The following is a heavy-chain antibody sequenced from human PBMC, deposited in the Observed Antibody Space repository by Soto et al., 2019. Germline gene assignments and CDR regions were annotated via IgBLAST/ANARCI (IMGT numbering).Heavy chain of an antibody. D-gene: IGHD3-22*01. V-gene: IGHV3-11*01. Sequence: GGSLRLSCAASGFTFSDYYMSWIRQAPGKGLEWVSYITSSGSTLYYADSVKGRFTISRDNAKNSLYLQMNSLRAEDTAVYYCARDGDSSGYYGPFDIWGQGTMVTVSS. CDR1: GFTFSDYY. CDR3: ARDGDSSGYYGPFDI. J-gene: IGHJ3*02. CDR2: ITSSGSTL.